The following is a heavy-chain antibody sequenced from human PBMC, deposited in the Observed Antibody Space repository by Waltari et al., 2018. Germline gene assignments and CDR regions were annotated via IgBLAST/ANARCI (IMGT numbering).Heavy chain of an antibody. D-gene: IGHD1-26*01. CDR2: IYYNGIT. Sequence: QVQLQESGPGLVKPSETLSLTCSVSGGSLSTYYWSWIRQPPGRGLEWIGYIYYNGITNYNPSLESRVTMSVDTSKNQFSLKLTSVTAADTAVYYCVRVEPDYVGAAPSCYFDLWGRGTLVTVSS. J-gene: IGHJ2*01. CDR3: VRVEPDYVGAAPSCYFDL. V-gene: IGHV4-59*01. CDR1: GGSLSTYY.